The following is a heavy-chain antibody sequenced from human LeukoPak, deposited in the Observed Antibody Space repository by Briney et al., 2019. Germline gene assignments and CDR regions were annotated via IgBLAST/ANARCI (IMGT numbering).Heavy chain of an antibody. CDR3: ARDPGGVVPAANPDY. D-gene: IGHD2-2*01. CDR1: GFTFSNYA. CDR2: ISYDGCNK. V-gene: IGHV3-30-3*01. Sequence: GRSLRLSCAPSGFTFSNYAMHLVRQAPATGLEGAAVISYDGCNKYYADYVKGRFTISRDNSKNTLYLQMNSLRAEDTAVYYCARDPGGVVPAANPDYWGQGTLVTVSS. J-gene: IGHJ4*02.